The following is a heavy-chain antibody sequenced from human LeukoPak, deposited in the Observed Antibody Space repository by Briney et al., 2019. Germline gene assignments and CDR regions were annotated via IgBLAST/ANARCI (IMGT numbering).Heavy chain of an antibody. V-gene: IGHV3-48*04. CDR1: GFTFSSYS. Sequence: GGSLRLSCAASGFTFSSYSMNWVRQAPGKGLEWISYISSSSSTIDFADSVKGRFTISRDNARNSVYLQINSLRAEDTAVYYCARVHTSSYAADLWGQGTLVTVSS. CDR3: ARVHTSSYAADL. D-gene: IGHD3-22*01. CDR2: ISSSSSTI. J-gene: IGHJ5*02.